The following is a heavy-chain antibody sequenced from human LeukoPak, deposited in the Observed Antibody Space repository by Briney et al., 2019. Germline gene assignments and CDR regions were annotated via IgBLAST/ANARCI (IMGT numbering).Heavy chain of an antibody. CDR3: ARLIQGYNYGYDWFDP. V-gene: IGHV4-39*07. J-gene: IGHJ5*02. CDR2: IYYSGST. CDR1: AGSISSSSYY. D-gene: IGHD5-18*01. Sequence: SETLSLTCTVSAGSISSSSYYWGWIRQPPGKGPEWIGSIYYSGSTNYNPSLKGRVTISVDKSKNQFSLKLSSVTAADTAVYYCARLIQGYNYGYDWFDPWGQGTLVTVSS.